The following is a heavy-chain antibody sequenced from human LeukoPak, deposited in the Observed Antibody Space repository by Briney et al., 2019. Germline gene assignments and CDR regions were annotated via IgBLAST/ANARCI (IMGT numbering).Heavy chain of an antibody. V-gene: IGHV1-69*04. CDR1: GGTFSSYA. D-gene: IGHD1/OR15-1a*01. CDR3: ARNRPQQTYGMDV. J-gene: IGHJ6*02. Sequence: ASVKVSCKASGGTFSSYAISWVRQAPGQGLEWMGRIIPILGIANYAQKFQGRVTITADKSTSTAYMELSSLRSEDTAVYYCARNRPQQTYGMDVWGQGTTVTVSS. CDR2: IIPILGIA.